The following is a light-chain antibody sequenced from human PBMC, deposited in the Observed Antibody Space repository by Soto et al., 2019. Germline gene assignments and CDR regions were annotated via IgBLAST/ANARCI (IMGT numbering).Light chain of an antibody. V-gene: IGKV3-15*01. CDR2: GAS. CDR3: QQYHNWPLT. J-gene: IGKJ4*01. Sequence: EIVMTQSPATLSVSPEEGATLSCRASQSVSNNLAWYQQKPGQAPRLLISGASARVTGIPARFSGSGSGTDFTLTVSSLQSEDFAIYYCQQYHNWPLTFGGGTTVEIK. CDR1: QSVSNN.